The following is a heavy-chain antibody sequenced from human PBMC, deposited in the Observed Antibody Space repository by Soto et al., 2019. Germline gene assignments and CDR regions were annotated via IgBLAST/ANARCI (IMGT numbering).Heavy chain of an antibody. J-gene: IGHJ4*02. D-gene: IGHD3-22*01. CDR2: IYYSGGT. Sequence: TQSLTCAVSGGSFSTDEYYWSWTRQPPGKGLEWIAYIYYSGGTFYNPSLKSRVTLSVDTTKNQFSLKVNSVTAADTAVYYCARVENHYESGAYYPSFEDLGQGILVTFSS. CDR1: GGSFSTDEYY. V-gene: IGHV4-30-4*01. CDR3: ARVENHYESGAYYPSFED.